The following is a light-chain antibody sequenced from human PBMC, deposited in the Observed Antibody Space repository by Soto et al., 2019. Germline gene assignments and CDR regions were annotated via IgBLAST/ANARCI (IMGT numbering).Light chain of an antibody. CDR1: QGISND. V-gene: IGKV1-17*02. CDR3: LQYNTYPWT. J-gene: IGKJ1*01. Sequence: DIQMTQSPSSLSASVGDRVTITCRASQGISNDLDWYQQKPAKAPERLIYAASSLQSGVPSRFSGSVSGTEFSITTFYQHAEHFATYYGLQYNTYPWTFGRGTTVEIK. CDR2: AAS.